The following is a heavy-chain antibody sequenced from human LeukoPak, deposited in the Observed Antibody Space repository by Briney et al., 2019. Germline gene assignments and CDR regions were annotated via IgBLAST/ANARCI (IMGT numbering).Heavy chain of an antibody. D-gene: IGHD6-6*01. Sequence: PSETLSLTCTVSGGSISSYYWSWIWQPAGKGLEWIGRIYASGSTYYNPSLKSRVTMSVDTSKNQFSLRLTTVTAADTAVYYCARDSNLEYSSSRGLGRWGRGTLVTVSS. J-gene: IGHJ4*02. CDR2: IYASGST. CDR3: ARDSNLEYSSSRGLGR. CDR1: GGSISSYY. V-gene: IGHV4-4*07.